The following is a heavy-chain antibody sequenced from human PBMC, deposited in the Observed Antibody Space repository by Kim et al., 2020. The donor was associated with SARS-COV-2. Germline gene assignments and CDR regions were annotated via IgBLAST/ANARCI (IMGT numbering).Heavy chain of an antibody. D-gene: IGHD5-18*01. CDR3: ARPVDTAMVRWGYYYGMDV. J-gene: IGHJ6*02. CDR2: IIPIFGTA. Sequence: SVKVSCKASGGTFSSYAISWVRQAPGQGLEWMGGIIPIFGTANYAQKFQGRVTITADESTSTAYMELSSLRSEDTAVYYCARPVDTAMVRWGYYYGMDVWGQGTTVTVSS. CDR1: GGTFSSYA. V-gene: IGHV1-69*13.